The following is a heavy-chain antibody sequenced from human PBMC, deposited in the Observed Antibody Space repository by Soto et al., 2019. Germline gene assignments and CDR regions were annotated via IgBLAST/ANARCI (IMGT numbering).Heavy chain of an antibody. CDR1: GGSISSYY. Sequence: PSETLSLTCTVSGGSISSYYWSWIRQPPGKGLEWIGYIYYSGSTNSNPSLKSRVTISVDTSKNQFSLKLNSVTAADTAVYYCARHSGIVGAVDAFDIWGQGTMVTVSS. V-gene: IGHV4-59*08. CDR3: ARHSGIVGAVDAFDI. D-gene: IGHD1-26*01. CDR2: IYYSGST. J-gene: IGHJ3*02.